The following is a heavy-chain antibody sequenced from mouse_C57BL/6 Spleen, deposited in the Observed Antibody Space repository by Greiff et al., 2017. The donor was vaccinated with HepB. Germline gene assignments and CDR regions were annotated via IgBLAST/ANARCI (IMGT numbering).Heavy chain of an antibody. CDR2: INPSTGGT. CDR1: GYSFTGYY. V-gene: IGHV1-42*01. Sequence: VQLQQSGPELVKPGASVKISCKASGYSFTGYYMNWVKQSPEKSLEWIGEINPSTGGTTYNQKFKAKATLTGDKSSSTAYMQLKILTSEDSAVYYCARDAMDYWGQGTSVTVSS. J-gene: IGHJ4*01. CDR3: ARDAMDY.